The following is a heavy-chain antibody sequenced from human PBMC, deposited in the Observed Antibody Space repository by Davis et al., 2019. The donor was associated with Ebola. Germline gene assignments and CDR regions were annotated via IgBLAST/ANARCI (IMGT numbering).Heavy chain of an antibody. D-gene: IGHD5-12*01. V-gene: IGHV3-74*01. J-gene: IGHJ5*02. CDR3: ARGTTWMDWFDP. Sequence: GESLKISCAASGFTFSTYWMHWVRQAPGKGLVWVSRINSDGSSTTYADSVKGRFTISRGNAKNTLYLQMNSLRAEDTAVYYCARGTTWMDWFDPWGQGTLVTVSS. CDR2: INSDGSST. CDR1: GFTFSTYW.